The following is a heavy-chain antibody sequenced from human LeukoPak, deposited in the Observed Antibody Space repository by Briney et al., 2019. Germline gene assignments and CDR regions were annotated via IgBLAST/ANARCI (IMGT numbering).Heavy chain of an antibody. CDR3: AREGSYYDFWSGYSIPGYMDV. V-gene: IGHV7-4-1*02. D-gene: IGHD3-3*01. CDR2: INTNTGNP. Sequence: ASVKVSCKASGYTFTSYAMNWVRQAPGQGLEWMGWINTNTGNPTYAQGFTGRFVFSLDTSVSTAYLQISSLKAEDTAVYYCAREGSYYDFWSGYSIPGYMDVWGKGTTVTVSS. J-gene: IGHJ6*03. CDR1: GYTFTSYA.